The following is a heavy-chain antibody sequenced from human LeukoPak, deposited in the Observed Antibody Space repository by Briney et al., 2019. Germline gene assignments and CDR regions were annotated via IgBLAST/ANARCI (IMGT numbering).Heavy chain of an antibody. CDR1: GFTFRSFW. D-gene: IGHD4-17*01. CDR2: IKQNGGEE. Sequence: GGSLRLSCAASGFTFRSFWMRWVRQAPGKGLEWVANIKQNGGEEYYMDSVKGRFTISRDNAKNSLYLQMNSLRAEDTAVYYCARYTAVSSPGAFDVWGQRTTLTVSS. CDR3: ARYTAVSSPGAFDV. V-gene: IGHV3-7*03. J-gene: IGHJ3*01.